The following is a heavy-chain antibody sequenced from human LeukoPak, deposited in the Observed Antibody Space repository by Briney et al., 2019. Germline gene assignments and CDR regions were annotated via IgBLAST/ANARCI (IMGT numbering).Heavy chain of an antibody. V-gene: IGHV3-23*01. CDR3: AKDYDPQMTYYYHSSGLFDY. CDR2: ISGSGGST. CDR1: GFTFSSYA. D-gene: IGHD3-22*01. J-gene: IGHJ4*02. Sequence: GGSLRLSCAASGFTFSSYAMSWVRQAPGEGLEWVSAISGSGGSTYYADSVKGRFTISRDNSEHTLYLQMSSLRAEATAVYYSAKDYDPQMTYYYHSSGLFDYRGQGTLVTASS.